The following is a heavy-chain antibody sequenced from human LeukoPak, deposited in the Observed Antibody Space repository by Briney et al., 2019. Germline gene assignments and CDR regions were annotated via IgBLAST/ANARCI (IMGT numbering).Heavy chain of an antibody. D-gene: IGHD3-10*01. CDR2: IYYNGAS. J-gene: IGHJ5*02. V-gene: IGHV4-30-4*01. CDR3: ARDYYGSGSFEP. CDR1: GDSVSSGDYY. Sequence: SQTLSLTCTVSGDSVSSGDYYWNWIRQTPGKGLEWIGYIYYNGASHYNPSLKSRAIISVDTSHNQFSLTLSSVTAADAAVYYCARDYYGSGSFEPWGQGTLVTVSS.